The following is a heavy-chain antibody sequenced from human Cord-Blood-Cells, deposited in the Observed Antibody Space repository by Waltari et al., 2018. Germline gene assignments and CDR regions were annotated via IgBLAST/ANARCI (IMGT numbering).Heavy chain of an antibody. CDR2: IYHSGST. CDR1: GGSISSSNW. CDR3: GGGGIVVVPAAMDGNWFDP. V-gene: IGHV4-4*02. Sequence: QVQLQESGPGLVKPSGTLSLTCAVSGGSISSSNWWSWVRQPPGKGLEWIGEIYHSGSTNDSPSPKVRVTISVEKAKNQFSLKLSSGTAADTAVYYGGGGGIVVVPAAMDGNWFDPWGQGTLVTVSS. D-gene: IGHD2-2*01. J-gene: IGHJ5*02.